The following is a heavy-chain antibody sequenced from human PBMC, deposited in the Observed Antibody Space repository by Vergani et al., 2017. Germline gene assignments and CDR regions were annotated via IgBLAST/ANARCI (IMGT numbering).Heavy chain of an antibody. V-gene: IGHV1-2*02. CDR3: AKDTYYYDSSEGYAQPQRSKYYYYGMDV. CDR2: INPNSGGT. CDR1: GGTFSSYA. J-gene: IGHJ6*02. D-gene: IGHD3-22*01. Sequence: QVQLVQSGAEVKKPGSSVKVSCKASGGTFSSYAISWVRQAPGQGLEWMGWINPNSGGTNYAQKFQGRVTMTRDTSISTAYMELSRLRSDDTAVYYCAKDTYYYDSSEGYAQPQRSKYYYYGMDVWGQGTTVTVSS.